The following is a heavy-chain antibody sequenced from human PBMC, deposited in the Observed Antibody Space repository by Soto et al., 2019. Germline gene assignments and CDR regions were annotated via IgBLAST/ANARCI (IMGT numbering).Heavy chain of an antibody. D-gene: IGHD3-9*01. Sequence: ASETLSLTCDAAGDSSNSRGFSWNWIRQPPGKGLEWVGYIYHSGNPHYNPSLKSRVTMSAERSKNRFFLSLNSVSAADTAVYFCARGPLWDTTGYYLDFWGPGTLVTVSS. CDR2: IYHSGNP. J-gene: IGHJ4*02. CDR1: GDSSNSRGFS. V-gene: IGHV4-30-2*01. CDR3: ARGPLWDTTGYYLDF.